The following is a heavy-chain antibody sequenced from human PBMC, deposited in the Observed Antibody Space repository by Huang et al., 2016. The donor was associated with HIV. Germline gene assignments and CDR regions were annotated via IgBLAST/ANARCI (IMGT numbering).Heavy chain of an antibody. Sequence: QVQLVESGGGVVQPGGSLRLSCAASGFTFSSYGMHWVRQAPGKGLEWVAFKWYDGSNKYYADSVRGRFTISRDNSKNTLYLQMNSLRAEDTAVYYCAKGSMANAFDIWGQGTMVTVSS. J-gene: IGHJ3*02. D-gene: IGHD3-10*01. V-gene: IGHV3-30*02. CDR3: AKGSMANAFDI. CDR2: KWYDGSNK. CDR1: GFTFSSYG.